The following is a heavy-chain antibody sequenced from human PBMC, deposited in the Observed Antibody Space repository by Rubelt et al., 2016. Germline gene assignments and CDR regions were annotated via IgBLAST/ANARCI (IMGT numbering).Heavy chain of an antibody. V-gene: IGHV4-59*12. J-gene: IGHJ3*02. CDR2: ITHSGST. Sequence: QVQLQESGPGLVKPSETLSLTCTVSGGSISSYHWTWIRQPPGKGLEWIGDITHSGSTNYNSSLKSRVNMPVNTSKTQFSLNLTSLTAADTAVYYCARGWQRYSAFDTWGPGTLVTVSS. CDR1: GGSISSYH. CDR3: ARGWQRYSAFDT. D-gene: IGHD2-15*01.